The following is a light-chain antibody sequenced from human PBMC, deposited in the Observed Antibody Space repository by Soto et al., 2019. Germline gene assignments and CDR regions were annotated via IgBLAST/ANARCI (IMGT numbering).Light chain of an antibody. CDR1: QSVSSS. J-gene: IGKJ1*01. V-gene: IGKV3-15*01. Sequence: EIVMTQSPATLSVSPGERATLSCRASQSVSSSLAWYQQKRGQAPRLLIYSASTRATGIPARFSGSGSRTDFTLTISSLQSEDFAVYYCQQYHNWPPGTFCQGTKVEIK. CDR3: QQYHNWPPGT. CDR2: SAS.